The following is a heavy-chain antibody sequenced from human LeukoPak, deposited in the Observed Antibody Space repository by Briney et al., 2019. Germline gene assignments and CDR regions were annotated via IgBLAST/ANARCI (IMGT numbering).Heavy chain of an antibody. V-gene: IGHV4-38-2*02. J-gene: IGHJ4*02. CDR2: IYHSGST. CDR3: ARAISTVAGGGTFDY. CDR1: GYSISSGYY. D-gene: IGHD6-19*01. Sequence: PSETLSLTCTVSGYSISSGYYWGWIRQPPGKGLEWIGSIYHSGSTYYNPSLKSRVTISVDTSKNHFSLKLSSVPAADTAVYYCARAISTVAGGGTFDYWGQGTLVTVSS.